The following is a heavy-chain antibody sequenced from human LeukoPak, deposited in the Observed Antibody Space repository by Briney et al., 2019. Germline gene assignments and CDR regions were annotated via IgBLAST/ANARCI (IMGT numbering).Heavy chain of an antibody. Sequence: GGSLRLSCAASGFTFSNYAMSWVRQAPGKGLEWVSVISSSGGITYYADSGKGRFTISRDNSKNTLYLQMNSLRAEETAVYYGAKLLGGTGGYFDYWGQGTLVTVSS. V-gene: IGHV3-23*01. D-gene: IGHD7-27*01. CDR1: GFTFSNYA. CDR3: AKLLGGTGGYFDY. J-gene: IGHJ4*02. CDR2: ISSSGGIT.